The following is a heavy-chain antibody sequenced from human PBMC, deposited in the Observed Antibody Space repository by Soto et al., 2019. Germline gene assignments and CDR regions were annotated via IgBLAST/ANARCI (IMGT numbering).Heavy chain of an antibody. CDR2: IYYSGST. V-gene: IGHV4-31*03. Sequence: SETLSLTCTVSGGSISSGGYYWSWIRQHPGKGLEWIGYIYYSGSTYYNPSLKSRVTISVDTSKNQFSLKLSSVTAADTAVYYCARDRASDSSSSPNWFDPWGQGTLVTV. D-gene: IGHD6-6*01. J-gene: IGHJ5*02. CDR3: ARDRASDSSSSPNWFDP. CDR1: GGSISSGGYY.